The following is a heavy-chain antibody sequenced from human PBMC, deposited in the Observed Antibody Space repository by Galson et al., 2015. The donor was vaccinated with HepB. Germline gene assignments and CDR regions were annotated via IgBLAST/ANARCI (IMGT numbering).Heavy chain of an antibody. Sequence: SLRLSCAASGFTFSSYGMHWVRQAPGKGLEWVAVISYDGSNKYYADSVKGRFTISRDNSKNTLYLQMNSLRAEDTAVYYCARDRAVAGSGYFDYWGQGTLVTVSS. V-gene: IGHV3-30*03. CDR2: ISYDGSNK. D-gene: IGHD6-19*01. CDR1: GFTFSSYG. J-gene: IGHJ4*02. CDR3: ARDRAVAGSGYFDY.